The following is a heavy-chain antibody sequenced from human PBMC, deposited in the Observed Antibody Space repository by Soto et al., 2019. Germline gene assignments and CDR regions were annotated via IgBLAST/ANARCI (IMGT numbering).Heavy chain of an antibody. J-gene: IGHJ3*02. CDR2: IYNSGST. Sequence: QVQLQESGPGLVKPSQTLSLTCTVSGGSISSGGYYWSWIRQHPGKGLEWIGYIYNSGSTYYNPSLKSRVTISLDTSKNQFSLKLSSVTAADTAVYYCAKDRAAFIMGSGAFDIWGQGTMVTVSS. CDR3: AKDRAAFIMGSGAFDI. V-gene: IGHV4-31*03. CDR1: GGSISSGGYY. D-gene: IGHD3-10*01.